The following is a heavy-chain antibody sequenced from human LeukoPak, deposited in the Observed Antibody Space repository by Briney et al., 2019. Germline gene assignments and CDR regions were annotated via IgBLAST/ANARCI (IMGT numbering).Heavy chain of an antibody. CDR2: IHYTGST. D-gene: IGHD2-2*01. V-gene: IGHV4-59*08. CDR3: ARLSKDTVVLPAAMAHYFDY. J-gene: IGHJ4*02. CDR1: GGSISGYY. Sequence: SETLSLTCTVSGGSISGYYWSWIRQPPGKGLQFIGYIHYTGSTNYNPSLESRVTLSVDTSKNQFSLKLRSVTAADTAVYYCARLSKDTVVLPAAMAHYFDYWGQGTLSPSPQ.